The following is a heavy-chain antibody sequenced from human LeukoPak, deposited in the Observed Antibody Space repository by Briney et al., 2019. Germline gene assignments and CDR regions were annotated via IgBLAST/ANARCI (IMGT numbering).Heavy chain of an antibody. CDR2: INHSGST. CDR1: GGSFSGYY. Sequence: PSETLSLTCAVYGGSFSGYYWSWIRQPPGKGLEWIGEINHSGSTNYNPSLKSRVTISVDTSKNQFSLKLSSVTAADTAVYYCARDHYYYDSSGYDNWGQGTLVTVSS. D-gene: IGHD3-22*01. CDR3: ARDHYYYDSSGYDN. V-gene: IGHV4-34*01. J-gene: IGHJ4*02.